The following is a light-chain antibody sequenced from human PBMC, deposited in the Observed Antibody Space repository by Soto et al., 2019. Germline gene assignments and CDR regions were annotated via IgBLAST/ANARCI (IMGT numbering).Light chain of an antibody. CDR2: GAS. CDR3: QQYDAWPPMYT. V-gene: IGKV3-15*01. CDR1: QSVSSN. Sequence: EIVMTQSPANLSVSPGERATLSCRASQSVSSNLAWYQQKPGQAPRLLIYGASTRAAGIPARFSGSGSGTEFTLTISSLQSEDFAVYYCQQYDAWPPMYTFGQGTKLEIK. J-gene: IGKJ2*01.